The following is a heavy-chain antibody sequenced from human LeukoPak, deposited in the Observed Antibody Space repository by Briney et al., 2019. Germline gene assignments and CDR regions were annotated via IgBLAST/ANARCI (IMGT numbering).Heavy chain of an antibody. Sequence: ASVRVSCKASGYTFTSYYMHWVRQAPGQGLEWMGIINPSGGSTSYEQKFQGRVTMTRDTSTSTVYMEVSSLRSEDTAVYYCARDSAYYYDSSGVKGGYYFDYWGQGTLVGVCS. CDR1: GYTFTSYY. V-gene: IGHV1-46*01. D-gene: IGHD3-22*01. CDR3: ARDSAYYYDSSGVKGGYYFDY. J-gene: IGHJ4*02. CDR2: INPSGGST.